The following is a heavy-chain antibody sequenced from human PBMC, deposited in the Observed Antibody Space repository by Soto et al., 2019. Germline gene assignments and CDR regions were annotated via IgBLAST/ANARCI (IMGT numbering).Heavy chain of an antibody. CDR1: GGSFSGYY. V-gene: IGHV4-34*01. CDR2: INHSGST. J-gene: IGHJ6*03. Sequence: SETLSLTCAVYGGSFSGYYWSWIRQPPGKGLEWIGEINHSGSTNYNPSLKSRVTISVDTAKNQFSLKLSSVTAADTAVYYCARGEYMDVWGKGTTVTVS. CDR3: ARGEYMDV.